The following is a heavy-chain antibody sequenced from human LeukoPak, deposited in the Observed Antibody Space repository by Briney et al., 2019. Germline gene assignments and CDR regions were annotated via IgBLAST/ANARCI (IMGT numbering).Heavy chain of an antibody. CDR3: ARARGDSSGYIPYYFDS. CDR1: GFTFSDYY. CDR2: ISSSSVYT. J-gene: IGHJ4*02. V-gene: IGHV3-11*05. Sequence: GGSLRLSCAASGFTFSDYYMSWIRQAPGKGLEWVSYISSSSVYTKYADSVKGRFTISRDNAKQSLYLQMNTLRAEDTAVYYCARARGDSSGYIPYYFDSWGQGTLVTVSS. D-gene: IGHD3-22*01.